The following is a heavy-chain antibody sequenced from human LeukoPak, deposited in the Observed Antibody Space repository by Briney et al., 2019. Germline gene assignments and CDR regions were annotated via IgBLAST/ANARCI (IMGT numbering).Heavy chain of an antibody. D-gene: IGHD3-22*01. V-gene: IGHV3-74*01. Sequence: PGGSLRLSCAASGFTFSSYWMHWVRQAPGKGLVWVSRINSDGSSTSYADSVKGRFTISRDNAKNTLYLQMNSLRAEDTAVYYCAREASDSSGLKTDWYFDLWGRGTLVTVSS. J-gene: IGHJ2*01. CDR1: GFTFSSYW. CDR3: AREASDSSGLKTDWYFDL. CDR2: INSDGSST.